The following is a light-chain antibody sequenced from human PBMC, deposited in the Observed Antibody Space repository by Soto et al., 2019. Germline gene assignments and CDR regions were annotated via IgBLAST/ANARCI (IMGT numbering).Light chain of an antibody. V-gene: IGKV3D-20*02. CDR1: QSVSSSY. J-gene: IGKJ5*01. CDR2: GAS. CDR3: QQRNIWPPVT. Sequence: ESVLPQSPGTLSLSPGERATRSCRASQSVSSSYLAWYQQKPGQAPRLLIHGASSRATGIPDRFSGGGSGTEFTLSISSLQSEDFAVYYCQQRNIWPPVTFGQGTRLEIK.